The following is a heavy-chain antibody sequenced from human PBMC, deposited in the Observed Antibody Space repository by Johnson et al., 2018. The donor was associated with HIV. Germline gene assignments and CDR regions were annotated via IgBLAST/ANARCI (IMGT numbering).Heavy chain of an antibody. J-gene: IGHJ3*02. Sequence: VQLVESGGGVARPGGSLRLSCEASGFTFDDYGMTWVRQPPGKGLEWVSGINWNGGSIAYADSVKGRFTISRDNAKNSLYLQMNSLRAEDTALYYCARDGYDDAGSDPLDIWGQGTMVTVSS. CDR1: GFTFDDYG. CDR2: INWNGGSI. D-gene: IGHD5-12*01. V-gene: IGHV3-20*04. CDR3: ARDGYDDAGSDPLDI.